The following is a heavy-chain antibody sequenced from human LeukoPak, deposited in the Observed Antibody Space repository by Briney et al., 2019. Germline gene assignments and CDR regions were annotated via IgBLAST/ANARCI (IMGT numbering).Heavy chain of an antibody. CDR2: ISGSGGST. Sequence: PGGSLRLSCAASGFTFSSYAMSWVRQAPGKGLEWVSAISGSGGSTYYVDSVKGRFTISRDNSKNTVYLQIDSLGVEDTAVYYCAKCMSATGVCLNFDSWGQGILVTVSS. CDR1: GFTFSSYA. J-gene: IGHJ4*02. D-gene: IGHD2-21*02. CDR3: AKCMSATGVCLNFDS. V-gene: IGHV3-23*01.